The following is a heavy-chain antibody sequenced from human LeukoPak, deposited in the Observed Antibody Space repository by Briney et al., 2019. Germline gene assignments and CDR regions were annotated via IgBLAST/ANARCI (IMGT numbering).Heavy chain of an antibody. CDR3: ARSALTMIVDY. CDR2: IYTNGST. CDR1: GGSISSGSYY. D-gene: IGHD3-22*01. Sequence: PSETLSLTCTVSGGSISSGSYYWSWIRQPAGKGLEWIGRIYTNGSTNYNPSLKSRVTISVDTSKNQFSLKLSSVTAADTAVYYCARSALTMIVDYWGQGTLVTVSS. V-gene: IGHV4-61*02. J-gene: IGHJ4*02.